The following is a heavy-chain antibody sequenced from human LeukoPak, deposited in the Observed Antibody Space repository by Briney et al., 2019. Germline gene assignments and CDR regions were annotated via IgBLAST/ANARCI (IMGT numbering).Heavy chain of an antibody. CDR1: GNTFNIHY. CDR2: ISAYNGNT. J-gene: IGHJ4*02. D-gene: IGHD4-17*01. CDR3: ARDRLGGDLTGESLY. V-gene: IGHV1-18*04. Sequence: ASVKVSCKASGNTFNIHYFHWVRQAPGQGLEWMGWISAYNGNTHYAQKFRGRLTMTTDTSTTTAYLELRSLKSDDTAVYYCARDRLGGDLTGESLYWGQGTLVTVSS.